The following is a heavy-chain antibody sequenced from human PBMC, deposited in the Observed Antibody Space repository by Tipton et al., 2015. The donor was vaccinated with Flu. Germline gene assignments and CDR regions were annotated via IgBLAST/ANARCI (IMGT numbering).Heavy chain of an antibody. CDR3: ARRDYSNYVSDPKNWFDF. CDR2: SFHSGNT. Sequence: GLVKPSETLSLTCGVSGDSIRSSNYYWGWIRQPPGKGLEWIGNSFHSGNTYLNPSLKSRVTISIDTSKNQFSLKLSSVTAADTAVYYCARRDYSNYVSDPKNWFDFWGQGALVTVSS. J-gene: IGHJ5*01. D-gene: IGHD4-11*01. V-gene: IGHV4-39*07. CDR1: GDSIRSSNYY.